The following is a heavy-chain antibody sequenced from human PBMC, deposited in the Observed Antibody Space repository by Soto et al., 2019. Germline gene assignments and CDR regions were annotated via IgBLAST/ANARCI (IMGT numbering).Heavy chain of an antibody. V-gene: IGHV2-70*11. D-gene: IGHD3-16*01. J-gene: IGHJ6*03. Sequence: SGPTLVKPTQTLTLTCTFSGFSLSTSGMCVSWIRQPPGKALEWLARIDWDDDKYYSTSLKTRLTISKDTSKNQVVLTMTNMDPVDTATYYCALQGELSPNNPRSYYYYYMDVWGKGTTVTVSS. CDR1: GFSLSTSGMC. CDR3: ALQGELSPNNPRSYYYYYMDV. CDR2: IDWDDDK.